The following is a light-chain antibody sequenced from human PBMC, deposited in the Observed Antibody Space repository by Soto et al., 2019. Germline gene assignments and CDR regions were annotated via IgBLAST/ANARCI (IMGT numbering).Light chain of an antibody. CDR3: QHYNSYSQA. V-gene: IGKV1-5*01. J-gene: IGKJ1*01. CDR2: DAA. CDR1: QSISSW. Sequence: DIQMTQSPSTLSASVGDRVTITCRASQSISSWLAWYQQKPGKAPKLLISDAANLESGVPSRFSGSGSGTEFTLPISSLQPDDFATDYCQHYNSYSQAFGQGTTVEIK.